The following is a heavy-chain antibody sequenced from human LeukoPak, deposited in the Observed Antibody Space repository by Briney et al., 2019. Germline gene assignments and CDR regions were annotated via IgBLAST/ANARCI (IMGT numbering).Heavy chain of an antibody. D-gene: IGHD4-17*01. CDR1: GFTFSNAW. CDR3: TTVSTVTYGY. J-gene: IGHJ4*02. CDR2: IKSKTDGGTA. V-gene: IGHV3-15*01. Sequence: PGGSLRLSCAASGFTFSNAWMSWVRQAPGKGLEWVGRIKSKTDGGTADYTAPVKGRFTVSRDDSKSTLYLQMNSLKTEDTAVYYCTTVSTVTYGYWGQGTLVTVSS.